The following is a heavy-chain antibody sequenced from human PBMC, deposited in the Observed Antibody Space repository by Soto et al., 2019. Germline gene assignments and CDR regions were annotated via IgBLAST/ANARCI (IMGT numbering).Heavy chain of an antibody. Sequence: GGSLRLSCAASGFTFSTYWMSWVRQAPGKGLEWVANIKHDGGEKYYVDSVEGRFTISRDNAKNSLYLQMNGLRADDTAVYYCARVPPSVVGANSFDYWGQGTLVTVSS. V-gene: IGHV3-7*05. CDR1: GFTFSTYW. J-gene: IGHJ4*02. CDR2: IKHDGGEK. D-gene: IGHD1-26*01. CDR3: ARVPPSVVGANSFDY.